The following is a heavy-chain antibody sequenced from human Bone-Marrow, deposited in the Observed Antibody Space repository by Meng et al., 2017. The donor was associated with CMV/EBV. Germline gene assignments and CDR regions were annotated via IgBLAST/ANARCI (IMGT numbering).Heavy chain of an antibody. D-gene: IGHD6-13*01. CDR2: IRYDGSNK. J-gene: IGHJ4*02. CDR3: AKERRVGYSSSWYTIDY. V-gene: IGHV3-30*02. Sequence: GESLKISCAASGFTFSSYGMHWVRQAPGKGLEWVAFIRYDGSNKYYADSVKGRFTISRDNSKNTLYVQMNSLRAEDTAVYYCAKERRVGYSSSWYTIDYWGQGTLVTVSS. CDR1: GFTFSSYG.